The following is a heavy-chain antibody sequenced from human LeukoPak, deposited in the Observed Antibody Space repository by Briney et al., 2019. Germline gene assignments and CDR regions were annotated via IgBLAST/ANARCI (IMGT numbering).Heavy chain of an antibody. D-gene: IGHD3-9*01. V-gene: IGHV4-59*01. CDR3: ARDSRNYDILTGYPSYYYMDV. J-gene: IGHJ6*03. CDR1: GGSISSYY. Sequence: SETLSLTCTVSGGSISSYYWSWIRQPPGKGLEWIGYIYYSGSTNYNPSLKSRVTISVDTSKNQFSLKLSSVTAADTAVYYCARDSRNYDILTGYPSYYYMDVWGKGTTVTVSS. CDR2: IYYSGST.